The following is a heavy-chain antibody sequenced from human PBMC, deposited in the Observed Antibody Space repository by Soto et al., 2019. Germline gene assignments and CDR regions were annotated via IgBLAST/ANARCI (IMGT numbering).Heavy chain of an antibody. V-gene: IGHV5-51*01. CDR1: GYSFTSYW. J-gene: IGHJ3*02. CDR3: ARASYDFWSGSYDAFEI. Sequence: PGESLKISCKGSGYSFTSYWIGWVRQMPGKGLEWMGIIYPGDSDTRYSPSFQGQVTISADKSISTAYLQWSSLKASDTAMYYCARASYDFWSGSYDAFEIWGQGTMVTVSS. D-gene: IGHD3-3*01. CDR2: IYPGDSDT.